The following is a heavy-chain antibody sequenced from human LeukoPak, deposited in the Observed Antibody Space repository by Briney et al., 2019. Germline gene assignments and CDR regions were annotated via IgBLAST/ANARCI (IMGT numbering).Heavy chain of an antibody. V-gene: IGHV3-30*02. Sequence: GGSLRLSCAASGFTFSSYGMHWVRQAPGKGLEWVAFIRYDGSNKYYADSVKGRFTISRDNSKNTLYLQMNSLRAEDTAVYFCARRTVRGVMKYWGQGTLVTVSS. CDR3: ARRTVRGVMKY. D-gene: IGHD3-16*01. CDR1: GFTFSSYG. J-gene: IGHJ4*02. CDR2: IRYDGSNK.